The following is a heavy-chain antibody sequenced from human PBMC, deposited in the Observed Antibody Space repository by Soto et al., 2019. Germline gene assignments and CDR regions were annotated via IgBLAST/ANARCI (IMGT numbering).Heavy chain of an antibody. J-gene: IGHJ4*02. CDR1: GFTFSSYA. D-gene: IGHD3-9*01. V-gene: IGHV3-23*01. Sequence: PGGSLRLSCAAPGFTFSSYAMSWVRQAPGKGLEWVSAISGSGGSTYYADSVKGRFTISRDNSKNTLYLQMNSLRAEDTAVYYCATLLKYDILTGYPYYFDDWGQGTLVTVSS. CDR3: ATLLKYDILTGYPYYFDD. CDR2: ISGSGGST.